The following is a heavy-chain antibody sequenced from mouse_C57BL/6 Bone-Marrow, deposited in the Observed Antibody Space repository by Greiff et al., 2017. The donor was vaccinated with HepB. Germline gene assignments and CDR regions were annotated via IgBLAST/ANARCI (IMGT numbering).Heavy chain of an antibody. V-gene: IGHV1-18*01. J-gene: IGHJ2*01. D-gene: IGHD1-1*01. Sequence: VHVKQSGPELVKPGASVKIPCKASGYTFTDYNMDWVKQSHGKSLEWIGDINPNNGGTIYNQKFKGKATLTVDKSSSTAYMELRSLTSEDTAVYYCARSPFITTVGPYYFDYWGQGTTLTVSS. CDR2: INPNNGGT. CDR3: ARSPFITTVGPYYFDY. CDR1: GYTFTDYN.